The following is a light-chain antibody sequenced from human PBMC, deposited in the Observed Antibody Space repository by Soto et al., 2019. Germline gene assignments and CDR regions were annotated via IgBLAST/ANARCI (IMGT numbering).Light chain of an antibody. CDR2: AAS. V-gene: IGKV1-39*01. Sequence: DIQMTQSPSSLSASVGDRVTITCRASQSISSYLNWYQQKPGKAPKLLIYAASSLQSGVPSRFSGSGSGTDLTLTISSLQPEDFATDYCQQSYSTPMYTFGQGTKLEIK. CDR3: QQSYSTPMYT. CDR1: QSISSY. J-gene: IGKJ2*01.